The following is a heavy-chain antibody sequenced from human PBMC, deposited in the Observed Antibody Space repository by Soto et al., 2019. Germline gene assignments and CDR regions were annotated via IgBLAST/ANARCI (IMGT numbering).Heavy chain of an antibody. D-gene: IGHD3-22*01. CDR3: ARGGIDYDSSGYLGY. CDR1: GGSISSGDYY. V-gene: IGHV4-30-4*08. Sequence: QVQLQESGPGLVKPSQTLSLTCTVSGGSISSGDYYWSRIRQPPGKGLEWIGYIDYSGSTYYHPSLKRRLTISVDTSKNRFSRKVSSVTAADTAVYYCARGGIDYDSSGYLGYWGQGSLVTVSS. J-gene: IGHJ4*02. CDR2: IDYSGST.